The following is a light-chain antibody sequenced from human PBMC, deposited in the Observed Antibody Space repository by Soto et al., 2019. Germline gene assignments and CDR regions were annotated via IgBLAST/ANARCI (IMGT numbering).Light chain of an antibody. CDR2: AAS. J-gene: IGKJ1*01. CDR3: QQYYSYPWT. Sequence: GDRVTITCRASQTISNWLAWYQQKPGKAPKLLIYAASTLQSGVPSRFSGSGSGTDFTLTISCLQSEDFATYYCQQYYSYPWTFGQGTKVDIK. V-gene: IGKV1-8*01. CDR1: QTISNW.